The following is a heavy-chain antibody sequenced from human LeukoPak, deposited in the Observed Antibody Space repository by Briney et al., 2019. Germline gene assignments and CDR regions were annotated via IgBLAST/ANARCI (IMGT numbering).Heavy chain of an antibody. CDR3: AKPTLGQQLVSDY. J-gene: IGHJ4*02. Sequence: GGSLRLSCAASGFTFDDYAMHWVRQAPGKGLEWVSLISGDGDSTYYADSVKGRFTISRDNSKNSLFLQMNSLRTEDTALYYCAKPTLGQQLVSDYWGQGTLVTVSS. CDR1: GFTFDDYA. D-gene: IGHD6-13*01. V-gene: IGHV3-43*02. CDR2: ISGDGDST.